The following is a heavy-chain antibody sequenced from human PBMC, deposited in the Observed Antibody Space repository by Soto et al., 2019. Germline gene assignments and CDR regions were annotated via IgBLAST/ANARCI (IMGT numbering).Heavy chain of an antibody. CDR2: TSYEGSDK. Sequence: QVQLVESGGGVVQPGTSLRVSCVGSGFTFRSYVIHWVRQAPGKGLEWVALTSYEGSDKYYDDSVRGRFTICRDNSRNTVDLQMDSLRLEDTALYYCARWGTTGGLDVWGQGTLVSVSS. CDR1: GFTFRSYV. CDR3: ARWGTTGGLDV. V-gene: IGHV3-30*19. J-gene: IGHJ1*01. D-gene: IGHD3-16*01.